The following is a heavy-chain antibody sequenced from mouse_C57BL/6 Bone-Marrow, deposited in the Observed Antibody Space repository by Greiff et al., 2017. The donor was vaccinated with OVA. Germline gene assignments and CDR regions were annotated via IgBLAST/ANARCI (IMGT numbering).Heavy chain of an antibody. CDR1: GFTFSSYA. CDR2: ISSGGDYI. D-gene: IGHD6-1*01. Sequence: EVNVVESGEGLVKPGGSLKLSCAASGFTFSSYAMSWVRQTPEKRLEWVAYISSGGDYIYYADTVKGRFTISRDNARNTLYLQMSSLKSEDTAMYYCTRVGAFLLMDYWGQGTSVTVSS. CDR3: TRVGAFLLMDY. V-gene: IGHV5-9-1*02. J-gene: IGHJ4*01.